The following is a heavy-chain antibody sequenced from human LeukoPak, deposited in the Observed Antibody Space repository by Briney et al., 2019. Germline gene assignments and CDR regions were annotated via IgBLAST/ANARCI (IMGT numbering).Heavy chain of an antibody. Sequence: GGSLRLSCAASGFTFDDYTMHWVRQAPGKGLEWVSLISWDGGSTYYADSVKGRFTISRDNSKNSLYLQMNSLRTEDTALYYCAKDIGTMFGVVIDAFDIWGQGTMVTVSS. V-gene: IGHV3-43*01. CDR1: GFTFDDYT. D-gene: IGHD3-3*01. J-gene: IGHJ3*02. CDR2: ISWDGGST. CDR3: AKDIGTMFGVVIDAFDI.